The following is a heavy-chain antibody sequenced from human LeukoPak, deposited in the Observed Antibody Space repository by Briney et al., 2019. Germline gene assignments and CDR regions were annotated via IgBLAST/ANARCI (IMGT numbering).Heavy chain of an antibody. D-gene: IGHD3-10*01. CDR1: GGSISSGGYY. CDR2: IYYSGST. V-gene: IGHV4-31*03. Sequence: ASQTLSLTCTVSGGSISSGGYYWSWIRQHPGKGLEWIGYIYYSGSTYYNPSLKSRVTISVDTSKNQFSLELSSVTAADTAVYYCARLGRDYYGSGSYPYFDYWGQGTLVTVSS. CDR3: ARLGRDYYGSGSYPYFDY. J-gene: IGHJ4*02.